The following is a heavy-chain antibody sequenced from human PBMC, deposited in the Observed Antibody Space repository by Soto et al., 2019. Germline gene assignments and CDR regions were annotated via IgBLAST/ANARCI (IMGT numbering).Heavy chain of an antibody. CDR1: GGSISSSDYY. Sequence: QVQLQESGPGLVKPSQTLSLTCTVSGGSISSSDYYWSCIRQPPGKGLEWMGYIHSSGSTYYNPSLKRRVTISVDTSKNQFSLKLSSVTAADTAVDYCARDRGYVRGSDPWGQGTLVTVSS. CDR3: ARDRGYVRGSDP. V-gene: IGHV4-30-4*01. D-gene: IGHD2-2*01. CDR2: IHSSGST. J-gene: IGHJ5*02.